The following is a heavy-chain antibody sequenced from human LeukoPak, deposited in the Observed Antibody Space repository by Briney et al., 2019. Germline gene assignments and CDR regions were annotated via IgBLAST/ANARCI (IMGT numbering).Heavy chain of an antibody. CDR1: GYSFTSYW. Sequence: GESLKISCKGSGYSFTSYWIGWVRQMPGKGLEWMGIIYPGDSDTRYSPSFQGQVTISADKSISTAYLQWSSLKASDTAMYYCATASPTSYCGGDCYRDYWGQGTLVTVSS. D-gene: IGHD2-21*02. J-gene: IGHJ4*02. CDR3: ATASPTSYCGGDCYRDY. CDR2: IYPGDSDT. V-gene: IGHV5-51*01.